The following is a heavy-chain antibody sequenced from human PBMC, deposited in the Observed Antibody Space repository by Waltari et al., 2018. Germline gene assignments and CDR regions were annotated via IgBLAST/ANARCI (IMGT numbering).Heavy chain of an antibody. CDR3: ARGGAAYYYYGMDV. CDR1: GFSLSTSGVG. CDR2: IYYSGST. J-gene: IGHJ6*02. V-gene: IGHV4-61*08. D-gene: IGHD1-26*01. Sequence: KESGPTLVKPTQTLTLTCTFSGFSLSTSGVGVGWIRQPPGKALEWIGYIYYSGSTNYNPSLKSRVTISVDTSKNQFSLKLSSVTAADTAVYYCARGGAAYYYYGMDVWGQGTTVTVSS.